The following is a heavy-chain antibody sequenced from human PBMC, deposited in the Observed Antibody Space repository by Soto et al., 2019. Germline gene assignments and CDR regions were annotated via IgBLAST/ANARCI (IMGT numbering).Heavy chain of an antibody. CDR3: AKPRGYYDSSGYPTPDY. D-gene: IGHD3-22*01. Sequence: EVQLVESGGGLVQPGGSLRLSCAASGFTFSGYNMNWVRQAPGKGLEWVSYISSSSGTIYYADSVKGRFTISRDNPKNSLYLQMSSLRAEDTAVYYCAKPRGYYDSSGYPTPDYWGQGTLVTVSS. V-gene: IGHV3-48*01. CDR1: GFTFSGYN. J-gene: IGHJ4*02. CDR2: ISSSSGTI.